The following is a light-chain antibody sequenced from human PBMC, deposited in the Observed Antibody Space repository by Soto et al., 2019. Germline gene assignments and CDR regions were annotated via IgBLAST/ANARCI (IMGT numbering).Light chain of an antibody. Sequence: QSALTQPPSASGSPVQSVTISCTGTSSDVGGYKYVSWYQQHPGKAPKRMIFEVNKRPSGVPDRFSGSKSGNTASLTVSGLQAEDEADYYCSSYAGINNLGVFGTGTKLTVL. CDR2: EVN. V-gene: IGLV2-8*01. CDR1: SSDVGGYKY. J-gene: IGLJ1*01. CDR3: SSYAGINNLGV.